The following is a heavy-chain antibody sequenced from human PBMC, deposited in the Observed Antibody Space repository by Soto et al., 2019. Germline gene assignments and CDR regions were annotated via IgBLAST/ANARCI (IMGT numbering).Heavy chain of an antibody. J-gene: IGHJ3*02. CDR3: ARRPQSCSGGSCYRDAFDI. D-gene: IGHD2-15*01. CDR1: GGSISSSSYY. Sequence: QLQLQESGPGLVKPSETLSLTCTVSGGSISSSSYYWGWIRQPPGKGLEWIGSIYYSGSTYYNPSLKSRVTIPLGTSTNRCSLKLSSVTAADTAVYYCARRPQSCSGGSCYRDAFDIWGQGTMVTVSS. V-gene: IGHV4-39*01. CDR2: IYYSGST.